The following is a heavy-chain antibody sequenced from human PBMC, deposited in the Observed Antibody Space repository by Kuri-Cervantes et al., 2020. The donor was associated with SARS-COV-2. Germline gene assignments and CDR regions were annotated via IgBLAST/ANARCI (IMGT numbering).Heavy chain of an antibody. J-gene: IGHJ4*02. CDR1: GGSFSGYY. Sequence: SQTLSLTCAVYGGSFSGYYWSWIRQPPGKGLEWIGEINHSGSTNYNPSLKSRVTISVDTSKNQFSLKPSSVTAADTAVYYCARVGDYYGPGSVDYWGQGTLVTVSS. CDR3: ARVGDYYGPGSVDY. CDR2: INHSGST. D-gene: IGHD3-10*01. V-gene: IGHV4-34*01.